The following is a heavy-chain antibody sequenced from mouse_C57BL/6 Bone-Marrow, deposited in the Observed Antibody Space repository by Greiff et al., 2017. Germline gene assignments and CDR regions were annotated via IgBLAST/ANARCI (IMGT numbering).Heavy chain of an antibody. CDR2: IDPSDSYT. CDR3: AREYYWYFEV. D-gene: IGHD5-1*01. Sequence: QVHVKQPGAELVMPGASVKLSCKASGYTFTSYWMHWVKQRPGQGLEWIGEIDPSDSYTNYNQKFKGKSTLTVDKSSSTAYMQLSSLTSEDSAVYYCAREYYWYFEVWGTGTTVTVSS. CDR1: GYTFTSYW. V-gene: IGHV1-69*01. J-gene: IGHJ1*03.